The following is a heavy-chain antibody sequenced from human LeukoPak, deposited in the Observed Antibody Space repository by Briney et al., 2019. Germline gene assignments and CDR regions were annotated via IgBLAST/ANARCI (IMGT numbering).Heavy chain of an antibody. Sequence: PGGSLRLSCAASGFTFSSYSMNWVRQAPGKGLEWVAVIWYDGTNKYYADSVKGRASISRDNSKNTLYLQMNSLRAEDTALYYCVRSVGATHPGDYWGQGTLVTVSS. CDR1: GFTFSSYS. D-gene: IGHD1-26*01. J-gene: IGHJ4*02. CDR3: VRSVGATHPGDY. V-gene: IGHV3-33*08. CDR2: IWYDGTNK.